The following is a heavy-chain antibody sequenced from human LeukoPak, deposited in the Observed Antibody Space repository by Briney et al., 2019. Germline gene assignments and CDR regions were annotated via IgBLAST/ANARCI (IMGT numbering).Heavy chain of an antibody. D-gene: IGHD6-13*01. Sequence: GGSLRLACAASGFPFVTYGMHWVRQAPGKGLEWVAFIRYDGSEKYYADSVKGRFTISRDNSKNTLYLQMNSLRTEDTAVYYCAKDPHSSSWYVDYMDVWGKGTTVTISS. V-gene: IGHV3-30*02. CDR1: GFPFVTYG. CDR2: IRYDGSEK. CDR3: AKDPHSSSWYVDYMDV. J-gene: IGHJ6*03.